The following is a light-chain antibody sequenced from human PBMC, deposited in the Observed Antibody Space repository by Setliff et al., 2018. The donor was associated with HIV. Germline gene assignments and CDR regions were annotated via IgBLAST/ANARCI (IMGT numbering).Light chain of an antibody. V-gene: IGLV2-14*01. CDR2: EVS. J-gene: IGLJ1*01. CDR3: SSYTSIYTYV. CDR1: SSDVGGYNY. Sequence: QSALTQPASVSGSPGQSITMSCTGTSSDVGGYNYVSWYQQHPGKAPKLIIYEVSNRPSGVSNRFSGSKSGNTASLTIPGLQAEDEADYYCSSYTSIYTYVFGTGTKVTVL.